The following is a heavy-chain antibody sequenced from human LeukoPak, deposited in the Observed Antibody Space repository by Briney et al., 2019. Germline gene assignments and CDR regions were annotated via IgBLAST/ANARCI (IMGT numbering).Heavy chain of an antibody. Sequence: GGSLRLSCAASGFTFSSYTMNWVRQAPGKGLEWVSSISTSSNYIYYADSVKGRFTVSRDNAKNSLYLQMNSLSAEDTAVYYCARDYSNYVHGFDIWGRGTMVTVSS. D-gene: IGHD4-11*01. J-gene: IGHJ3*02. CDR1: GFTFSSYT. CDR2: ISTSSNYI. CDR3: ARDYSNYVHGFDI. V-gene: IGHV3-21*01.